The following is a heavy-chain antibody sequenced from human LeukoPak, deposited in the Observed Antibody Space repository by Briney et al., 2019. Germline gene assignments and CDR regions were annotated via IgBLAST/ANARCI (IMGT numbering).Heavy chain of an antibody. CDR1: GFTLRSYV. D-gene: IGHD1-26*01. J-gene: IGHJ4*02. CDR3: AKGLVVGGISARSSEY. V-gene: IGHV3-23*01. Sequence: GGSLRLSCAAPGFTLRSYVMRWVRQAPGRGLEWVSSNSGSGGSTIYTGSVKGRFTISRDNSKNKPHLQLNSLRAEDTAVYYCAKGLVVGGISARSSEYWGQGTLVTVS. CDR2: NSGSGGST.